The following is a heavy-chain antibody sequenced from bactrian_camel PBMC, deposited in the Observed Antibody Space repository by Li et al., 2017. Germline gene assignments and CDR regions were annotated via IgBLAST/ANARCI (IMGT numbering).Heavy chain of an antibody. Sequence: QVQLVESGGGSVQAGGSLRLSCAASRDIVDSYCMGWFRQAPGKEREGIATVEPNSGRTYYADSVKGRFTISRDDAKDMLYLQMNSLKPEDTAMYYCAADSRERGWCTLGAPLLYSGQGTQVTVS. J-gene: IGHJ4*01. CDR2: VEPNSGRT. CDR1: RDIVDSYC. D-gene: IGHD6*01. CDR3: AADSRERGWCTLGAPLLY. V-gene: IGHV3-3*01.